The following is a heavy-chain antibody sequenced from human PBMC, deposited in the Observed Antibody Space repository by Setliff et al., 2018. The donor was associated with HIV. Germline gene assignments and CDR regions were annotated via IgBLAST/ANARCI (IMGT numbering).Heavy chain of an antibody. Sequence: SVKVSCKASGDTFSNYAISWVRQAPGQGLEWMGGIIPIFGTTNYAQKFQGRVTITADESTSTVYMELSSLRSGDTAVYYCATWPDFWSGYPNYHYYYYMDVWGKGTTVTSP. J-gene: IGHJ6*03. CDR3: ATWPDFWSGYPNYHYYYYMDV. D-gene: IGHD3-3*01. V-gene: IGHV1-69*13. CDR1: GDTFSNYA. CDR2: IIPIFGTT.